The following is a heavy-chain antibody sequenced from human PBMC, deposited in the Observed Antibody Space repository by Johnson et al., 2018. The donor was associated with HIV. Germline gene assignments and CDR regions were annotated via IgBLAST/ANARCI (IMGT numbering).Heavy chain of an antibody. V-gene: IGHV3-66*02. J-gene: IGHJ3*02. CDR3: ARDGGVAAAVGVVAFDI. CDR1: EFSVSGNY. D-gene: IGHD6-13*01. Sequence: VQLVESGGGLVRPGGSLRLSCAASEFSVSGNYMTWVRQAPGKGLEWVSVIHGGGSIYYEDSVKGRFTISRDTAKNTLYLQMNNLRPEDTALYYCARDGGVAAAVGVVAFDIWGQGTLVTVSS. CDR2: IHGGGSI.